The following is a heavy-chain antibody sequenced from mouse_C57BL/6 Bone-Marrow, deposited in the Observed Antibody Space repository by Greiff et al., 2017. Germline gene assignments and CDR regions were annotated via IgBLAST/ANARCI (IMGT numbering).Heavy chain of an antibody. J-gene: IGHJ2*01. CDR1: GFNIKDDY. CDR2: NDPENGDT. D-gene: IGHD2-4*01. V-gene: IGHV14-4*01. CDR3: TSGYDYEFDY. Sequence: EVKLVESGAELVRPGASVKLSCTASGFNIKDDYMHWVKQRPEQGLEWIGWNDPENGDTEYASKFQGKATITADTSSNTAYLQLSSLTSEDTAVYYCTSGYDYEFDYWGQGTTLTVSS.